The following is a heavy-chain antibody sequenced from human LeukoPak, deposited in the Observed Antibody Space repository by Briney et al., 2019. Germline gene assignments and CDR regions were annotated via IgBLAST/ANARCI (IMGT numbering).Heavy chain of an antibody. CDR1: GFTLSSYW. CDR2: MNNDGSGT. D-gene: IGHD5-24*01. V-gene: IGHV3-74*01. J-gene: IGHJ2*01. Sequence: GGSLRLSCAVSGFTLSSYWMHWVRQAPGKGLEWVSRMNNDGSGTTYADSVKGRFTISRDNAKSTLYLEMNSLRAEDTAIYYCAREEMARRKWYFDLWGRGTLVTVSS. CDR3: AREEMARRKWYFDL.